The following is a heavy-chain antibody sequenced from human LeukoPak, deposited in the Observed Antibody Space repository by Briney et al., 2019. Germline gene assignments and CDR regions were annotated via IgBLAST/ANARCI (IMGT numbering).Heavy chain of an antibody. Sequence: GGSLRLSCAASGFSVSNNYMSWVRQAPGKGLEWVSIIYSGDSTYYLDSVKGRFTTSRDNSKNTLYLQMYSLRPEDTAVYYCARDSGYTGYALDLWGQGNLVTVSS. CDR1: GFSVSNNY. CDR2: IYSGDST. J-gene: IGHJ5*02. D-gene: IGHD5-12*01. V-gene: IGHV3-66*01. CDR3: ARDSGYTGYALDL.